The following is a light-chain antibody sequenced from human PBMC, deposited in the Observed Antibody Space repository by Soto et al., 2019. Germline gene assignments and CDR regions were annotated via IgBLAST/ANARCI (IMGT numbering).Light chain of an antibody. V-gene: IGLV2-11*01. Sequence: QSALIQPPSVSGSPGQSVTISCTGTSSDVGSYDYVSWYQQHPGTVPKPMIYNVNTQPSGVPDRFSGSKSGNTASLTISGLQAKDEADYYCCSYTSSAPWVFGGGTKLTVL. CDR1: SSDVGSYDY. CDR2: NVN. CDR3: CSYTSSAPWV. J-gene: IGLJ3*02.